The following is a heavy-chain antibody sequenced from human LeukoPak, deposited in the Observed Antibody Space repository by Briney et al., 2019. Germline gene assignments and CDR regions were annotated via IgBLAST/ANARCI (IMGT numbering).Heavy chain of an antibody. D-gene: IGHD3-10*01. CDR1: GGSISSYY. CDR3: ARDSGTTGEVKFDP. J-gene: IGHJ5*02. Sequence: SETLSLTCTVSGGSISSYYWSWIRQPAGKGLEWIGRIYSSGSTDYNPSLKSRVTMSVDTSKNKFSLKLSSVTAAYTAVYYCARDSGTTGEVKFDPWGQGTLVTVSS. V-gene: IGHV4-4*07. CDR2: IYSSGST.